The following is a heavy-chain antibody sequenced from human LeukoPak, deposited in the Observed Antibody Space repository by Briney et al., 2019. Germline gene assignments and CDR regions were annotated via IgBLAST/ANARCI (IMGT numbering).Heavy chain of an antibody. CDR1: GYTFTSYG. V-gene: IGHV1-18*01. Sequence: ASVKVSCKASGYTFTSYGISWVRQAPGQGLEWMGWISAYNGNTNYAQKLQGRVTMTTDTSTSTAYMELRSLRSDDTAVYYCARDYIPYYDFWSGYSLDYWGQGTLVTVSS. J-gene: IGHJ4*02. D-gene: IGHD3-3*01. CDR3: ARDYIPYYDFWSGYSLDY. CDR2: ISAYNGNT.